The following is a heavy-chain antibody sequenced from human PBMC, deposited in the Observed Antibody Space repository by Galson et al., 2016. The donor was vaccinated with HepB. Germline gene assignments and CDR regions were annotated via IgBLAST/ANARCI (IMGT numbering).Heavy chain of an antibody. CDR3: ARDRYSSNWYFDY. Sequence: SLRLSCAASGFTFSSYGMHWVRQAPGKGLEWVAVIWYDGSNKYYADSVKARFTISRDNFKNTLYLQMNNLRAEDTAVYYCARDRYSSNWYFDYWGQGTLVTVSS. V-gene: IGHV3-33*01. CDR1: GFTFSSYG. J-gene: IGHJ4*02. CDR2: IWYDGSNK. D-gene: IGHD6-13*01.